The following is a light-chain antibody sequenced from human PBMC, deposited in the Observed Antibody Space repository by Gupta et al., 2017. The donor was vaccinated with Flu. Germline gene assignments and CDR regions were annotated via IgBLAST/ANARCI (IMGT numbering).Light chain of an antibody. CDR2: AKN. CDR3: DSRDSSDNHQAV. CDR1: SLRSSY. V-gene: IGLV3-19*01. J-gene: IGLJ2*01. Sequence: QTVRITCQGDSLRSSYASWYQQKPGQAPLLVIYAKNNRHSGIPDRVSGSSSGNTASLTITGAQAEDEADYYCDSRDSSDNHQAVFGGGTKLTVL.